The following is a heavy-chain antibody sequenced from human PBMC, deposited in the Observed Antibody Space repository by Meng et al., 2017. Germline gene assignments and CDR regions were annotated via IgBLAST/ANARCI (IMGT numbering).Heavy chain of an antibody. CDR2: IIPSRGDA. Sequence: GQLVQFGAEGKKPGASVKLSCRASGYTFIDAYVHWVRQAPGQGLEWMGRIIPSRGDANSAQKFLGRVTLTWDTSISTAYMELSSLRSDDTAIYYCARDGGNYDFDYWGQGTLVTVSS. CDR3: ARDGGNYDFDY. D-gene: IGHD1-7*01. J-gene: IGHJ4*02. V-gene: IGHV1-2*06. CDR1: GYTFIDAY.